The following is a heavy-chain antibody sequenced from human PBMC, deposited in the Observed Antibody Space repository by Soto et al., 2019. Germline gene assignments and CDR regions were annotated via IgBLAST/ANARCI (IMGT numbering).Heavy chain of an antibody. CDR1: GGSISSGDYY. V-gene: IGHV4-30-4*01. D-gene: IGHD2-15*01. J-gene: IGHJ5*02. Sequence: QVQLQESGPGLVKPSQTLSLTCTVSGGSISSGDYYWSWIRQPPGKGLEWIGYIYYSGSTYYNPSLNSRVTISVDTSTNQFSLKLSSVTAADTAVYYCARVRVAATPGGYWFDPWCQGTLVTVSS. CDR3: ARVRVAATPGGYWFDP. CDR2: IYYSGST.